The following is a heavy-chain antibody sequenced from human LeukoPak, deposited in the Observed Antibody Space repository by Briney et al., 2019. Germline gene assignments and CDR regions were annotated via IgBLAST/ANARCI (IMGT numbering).Heavy chain of an antibody. D-gene: IGHD4-17*01. Sequence: GGSLRLSCAASGFTFSSYEMNWVRQAPGKGLEWVSYISSSGSTIYYADSVKGRFTISRDNAKNLLYLQMNSLRAEDTAVYYCARDPGPDYGDWYFDYWGQGTLVTVSS. V-gene: IGHV3-48*03. CDR2: ISSSGSTI. CDR1: GFTFSSYE. CDR3: ARDPGPDYGDWYFDY. J-gene: IGHJ4*02.